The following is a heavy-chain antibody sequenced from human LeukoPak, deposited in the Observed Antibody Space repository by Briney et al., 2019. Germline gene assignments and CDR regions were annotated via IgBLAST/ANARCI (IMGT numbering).Heavy chain of an antibody. Sequence: GGSLRLSCAASGFTFSNAWMSWVRQAPGKGLEWVGRIKSKTDGRTTDYAATVKGRFTISRDDSKNTLYLQVNSLKTEDTAVYYCTKDPYNWNYDLDAFDIWGQGTMVTVSS. D-gene: IGHD1-7*01. V-gene: IGHV3-15*01. CDR3: TKDPYNWNYDLDAFDI. CDR1: GFTFSNAW. J-gene: IGHJ3*02. CDR2: IKSKTDGRTT.